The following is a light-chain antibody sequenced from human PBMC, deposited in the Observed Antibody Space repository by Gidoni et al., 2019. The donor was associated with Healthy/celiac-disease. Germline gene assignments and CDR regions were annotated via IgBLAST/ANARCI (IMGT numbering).Light chain of an antibody. Sequence: QSALTQPPSVSGSPGQSVTISCTGTSSDVGSYNRVSWYQQPPGTAPKLMIYEVSNRPSGVPDRFSGSKSGNTASLTISGLHAEDEADYYCSSYTSSSNVVFGGGTKLTVL. CDR3: SSYTSSSNVV. CDR1: SSDVGSYNR. CDR2: EVS. J-gene: IGLJ2*01. V-gene: IGLV2-18*02.